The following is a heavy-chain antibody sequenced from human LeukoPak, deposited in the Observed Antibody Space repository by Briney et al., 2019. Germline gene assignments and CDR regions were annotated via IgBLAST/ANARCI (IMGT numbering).Heavy chain of an antibody. CDR1: GDSISSGRYF. D-gene: IGHD3-10*01. J-gene: IGHJ4*02. V-gene: IGHV4-61*02. Sequence: PSETLSLTCSVSGDSISSGRYFWTWVRQPAGQGLEWIGRSYATGGSNYNPSLKSRVTISVDTSKNQFSLKLSSVTAADTAVYYCARSTLLWFGELLLDYWGQGTLVTVSS. CDR2: SYATGGS. CDR3: ARSTLLWFGELLLDY.